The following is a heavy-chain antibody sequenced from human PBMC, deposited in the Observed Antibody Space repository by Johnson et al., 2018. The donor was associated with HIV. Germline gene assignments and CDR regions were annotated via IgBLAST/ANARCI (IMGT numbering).Heavy chain of an antibody. Sequence: VQLVESGGGLVQPGRSLRLSCAASGFTFDDYAMHWVRQAPGKGLEWVSGLSWNSGSIGYADSVKGRFTISRDNTKNTLYLQMNSLRADDTAIYYCALTESRFLEWLFRAFDIWGQGTMVTVSS. CDR3: ALTESRFLEWLFRAFDI. J-gene: IGHJ3*02. CDR2: LSWNSGSI. D-gene: IGHD3-3*01. CDR1: GFTFDDYA. V-gene: IGHV3-9*01.